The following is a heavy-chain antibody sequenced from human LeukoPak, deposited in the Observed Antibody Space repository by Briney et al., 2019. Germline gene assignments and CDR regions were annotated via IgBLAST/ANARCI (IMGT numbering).Heavy chain of an antibody. Sequence: GASVKVSCKASGYTFTSYGISWVRQAPGQGLEWMGWISAYNGNTNYAQKLQGRVTMTTDTSTSTAYMELRSRRSDDTAVYYCARESTDSGSDDAFDIWGQGTMVTVSS. CDR2: ISAYNGNT. J-gene: IGHJ3*02. V-gene: IGHV1-18*01. D-gene: IGHD1-26*01. CDR3: ARESTDSGSDDAFDI. CDR1: GYTFTSYG.